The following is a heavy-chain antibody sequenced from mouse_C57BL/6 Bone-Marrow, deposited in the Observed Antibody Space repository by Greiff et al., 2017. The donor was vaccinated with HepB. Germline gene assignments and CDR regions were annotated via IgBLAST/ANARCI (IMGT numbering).Heavy chain of an antibody. Sequence: EVQVVESGGGLVQPGGSMKLSCAASGFTFSDAWMDWVRQSPEKGLEWVAEIRNKANNHATYYAESVKGRFTISRDDSKSSVYLQMNSLRAEDTGIYYCTRGGNGYYPYWGQGTTLTVSS. J-gene: IGHJ2*01. V-gene: IGHV6-6*01. D-gene: IGHD2-3*01. CDR3: TRGGNGYYPY. CDR1: GFTFSDAW. CDR2: IRNKANNHAT.